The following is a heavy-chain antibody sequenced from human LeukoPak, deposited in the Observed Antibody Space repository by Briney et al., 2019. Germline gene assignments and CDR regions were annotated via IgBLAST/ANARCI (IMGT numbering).Heavy chain of an antibody. CDR3: ARGPTRYYFDC. Sequence: SETLSLTCIVSSGXISSYYWSWIRQPPGKGLEWIGYIFYSGSTNYNPSLKSRVTISVDTSRNQFSLGPSSVTAADTAVYYCARGPTRYYFDCWGQGTLVTVSS. J-gene: IGHJ4*02. CDR1: SGXISSYY. D-gene: IGHD4-17*01. CDR2: IFYSGST. V-gene: IGHV4-59*01.